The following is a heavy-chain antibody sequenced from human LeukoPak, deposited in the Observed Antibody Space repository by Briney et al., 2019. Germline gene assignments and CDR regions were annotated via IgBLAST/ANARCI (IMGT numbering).Heavy chain of an antibody. CDR2: ISGSGGST. J-gene: IGHJ4*02. D-gene: IGHD1-26*01. CDR1: GFTFSSYA. Sequence: GGSLRLSCAASGFTFSSYAMSWVRQAPGKGLEWVSAISGSGGSTYYPDSVKGRFTISRDNSKNTLYLQMNSLRAEDTAVYYCAKDHGRVSGYFDYWGQGTLVTVSS. CDR3: AKDHGRVSGYFDY. V-gene: IGHV3-23*01.